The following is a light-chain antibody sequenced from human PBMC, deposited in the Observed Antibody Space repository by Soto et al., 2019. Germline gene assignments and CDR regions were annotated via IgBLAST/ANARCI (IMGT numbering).Light chain of an antibody. V-gene: IGLV2-14*01. J-gene: IGLJ1*01. CDR1: SSDIGGYNY. CDR3: TSYTTSSTSYV. Sequence: QSALTQPASVSGSPGQSITISCTGTSSDIGGYNYVSWYQQHPGKVPKLMIYEVSNRPSGVSNRFSGSKSGNTASLTISGLXAEDEADYYCTSYTTSSTSYVFGTGTKVTVL. CDR2: EVS.